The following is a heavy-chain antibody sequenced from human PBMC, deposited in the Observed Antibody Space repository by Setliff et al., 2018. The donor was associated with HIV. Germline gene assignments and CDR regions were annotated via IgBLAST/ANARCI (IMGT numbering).Heavy chain of an antibody. Sequence: GGSLRLSCVASGFTFSGYEMNWVRQAPGKGLEWISYITSGSTIYYADSVKGRFTISRDNAKNSLYLQMNSLRAEDTAVYLCARGGADYWGQGTLVTVSS. CDR2: ITSGSTI. CDR3: ARGGADY. V-gene: IGHV3-48*03. D-gene: IGHD1-26*01. CDR1: GFTFSGYE. J-gene: IGHJ4*02.